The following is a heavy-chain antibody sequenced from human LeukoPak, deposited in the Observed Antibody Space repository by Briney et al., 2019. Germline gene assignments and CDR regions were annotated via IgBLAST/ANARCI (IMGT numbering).Heavy chain of an antibody. CDR3: AKDEVVTAIPSYFDY. J-gene: IGHJ4*02. D-gene: IGHD2-21*02. V-gene: IGHV3-23*01. Sequence: GGSLRLSCAASGFTFSSYAMSWVRQAPGKGLEWVSAISGSGGSTYYADSVEGRFTISRDNSKNTLYLQMNSLRAEDTAVYYCAKDEVVTAIPSYFDYWGQGTLVTVSS. CDR2: ISGSGGST. CDR1: GFTFSSYA.